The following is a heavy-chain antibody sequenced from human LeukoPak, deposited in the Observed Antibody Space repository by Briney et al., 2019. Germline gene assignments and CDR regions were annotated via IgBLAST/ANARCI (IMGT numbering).Heavy chain of an antibody. V-gene: IGHV4-38-2*01. Sequence: PSETLSLTCAVSGYSISSGYYWGWIRQPPGKGLEWIGSIYHSGSTYYNPSLKSRVTISVDTSKNQFSLKLSSVTAADTAVYYCARQVRPDAFDIWGQGTRVTVSS. CDR1: GYSISSGYY. J-gene: IGHJ3*02. CDR3: ARQVRPDAFDI. D-gene: IGHD1-1*01. CDR2: IYHSGST.